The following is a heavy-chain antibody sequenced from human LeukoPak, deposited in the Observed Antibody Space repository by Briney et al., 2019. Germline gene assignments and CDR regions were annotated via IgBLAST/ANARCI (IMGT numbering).Heavy chain of an antibody. CDR3: ARDQYDTWSRRGNFDS. J-gene: IGHJ4*02. CDR1: GFTFGKYW. V-gene: IGHV3-7*03. CDR2: LKLDGSEK. Sequence: GGSLRLSCVASGFTFGKYWMSWVRQAPGKGLEWVANLKLDGSEKNYVDSVKGRFTISRGNTKNSLYLQMNSLRAEDTAVFYCARDQYDTWSRRGNFDSWGQGTLVIVSS. D-gene: IGHD3-3*01.